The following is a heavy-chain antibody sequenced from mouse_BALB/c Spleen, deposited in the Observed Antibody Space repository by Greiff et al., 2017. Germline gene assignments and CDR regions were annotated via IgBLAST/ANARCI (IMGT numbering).Heavy chain of an antibody. CDR1: VYAFSSYW. Sequence: QVQLKQSGAELVRPGSSVKISCKASVYAFSSYWMNWVKQRPGQGLEWIGQIYPGDGDTNYNGKFKGKATLTSDKSSSTAYISLSRLTSEDSAVYFCARSFSAMGYWGQGTSVTSPQ. CDR2: IYPGDGDT. J-gene: IGHJ4*01. CDR3: ARSFSAMGY. V-gene: IGHV1-80*01.